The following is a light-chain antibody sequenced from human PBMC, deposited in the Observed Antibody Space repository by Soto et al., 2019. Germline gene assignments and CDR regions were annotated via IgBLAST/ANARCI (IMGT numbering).Light chain of an antibody. Sequence: DIQMTQSPSILSASVGDRVTITCRASQSISTWLAWYQQKPGKAPNLLIYTGSSLQSGVPSRFSGSGSGTDFTLTINSLQPEDFATYYCQQAASFPITFGQGTRLEIK. V-gene: IGKV1-12*01. CDR1: QSISTW. CDR3: QQAASFPIT. CDR2: TGS. J-gene: IGKJ5*01.